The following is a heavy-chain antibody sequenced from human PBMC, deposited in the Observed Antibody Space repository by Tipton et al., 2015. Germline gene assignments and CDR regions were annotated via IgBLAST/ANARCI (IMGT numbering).Heavy chain of an antibody. CDR1: GFTFTTYA. D-gene: IGHD2-2*01. V-gene: IGHV3-23*01. J-gene: IGHJ6*02. CDR2: ISGSGNSE. Sequence: SLRLSCAASGFTFTTYAMSWVRQAPGKGLEWVSGISGSGNSEYYADSVKGRFTISRDNVRNSVWLQMNSLRAEDAAVYYCARSRRVPPASFYYYHYGMDVWGQGTSVTVSS. CDR3: ARSRRVPPASFYYYHYGMDV.